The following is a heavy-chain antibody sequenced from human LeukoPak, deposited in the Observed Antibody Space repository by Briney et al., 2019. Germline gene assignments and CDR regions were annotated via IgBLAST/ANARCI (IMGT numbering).Heavy chain of an antibody. CDR3: ARARHCSGGSCSGL. D-gene: IGHD2-15*01. J-gene: IGHJ4*02. CDR2: IYSGGST. CDR1: GLTASNNY. Sequence: GGSLRLSSAASGLTASNNYMKWVRQAPGKGLEWVSLIYSGGSTYYADSVKGRFTISRDNPKNTVYLQMNNLRAADTAVYYCARARHCSGGSCSGLWGQGTLVTVSS. V-gene: IGHV3-53*01.